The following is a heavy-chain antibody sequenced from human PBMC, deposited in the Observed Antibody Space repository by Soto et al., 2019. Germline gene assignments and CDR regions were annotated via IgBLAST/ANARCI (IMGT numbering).Heavy chain of an antibody. Sequence: GGSLRLSCAASGFTFSSYSMNWVRQAPGKGLEWVSSISSSSSYIYYADSVKGRFTISRDNAKNSLYLQMNSLRAEDTAVYYCARASGYDPQYYFDYWGQGTLVTVSS. CDR1: GFTFSSYS. D-gene: IGHD5-12*01. CDR3: ARASGYDPQYYFDY. J-gene: IGHJ4*02. V-gene: IGHV3-21*01. CDR2: ISSSSSYI.